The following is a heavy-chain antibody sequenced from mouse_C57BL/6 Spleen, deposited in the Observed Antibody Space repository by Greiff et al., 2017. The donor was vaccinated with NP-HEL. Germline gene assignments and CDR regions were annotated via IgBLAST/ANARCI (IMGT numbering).Heavy chain of an antibody. CDR1: GYTFTSYW. CDR2: IHPNSGST. Sequence: QVQLQQPGAELVKPGASVKLSCKASGYTFTSYWMHWVKQRPGRGLEWIGMIHPNSGSTNYNEKFKSKATLTVDKSSSTAYMQLSSLTSEDSAVYYCARDYYGSSYGYWGQGTTLTVSS. CDR3: ARDYYGSSYGY. J-gene: IGHJ2*01. V-gene: IGHV1-64*01. D-gene: IGHD1-1*01.